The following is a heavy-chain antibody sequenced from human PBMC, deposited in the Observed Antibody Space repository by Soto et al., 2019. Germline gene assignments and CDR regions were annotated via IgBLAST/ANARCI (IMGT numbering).Heavy chain of an antibody. D-gene: IGHD2-21*01. V-gene: IGHV1-18*04. CDR1: GYDFTAYP. CDR3: ARTGIVNRGDYDY. J-gene: IGHJ4*02. CDR2: ISTSNGVT. Sequence: QVHLVQSGPEVKKPGASVKVSCEPSGYDFTAYPISWVRQAPGQGLEWMGWISTSNGVTHYAQHSQSRLTMTTDTSTSTVYMELRSLKSDDTAVYYCARTGIVNRGDYDYWGQGTLVTVSS.